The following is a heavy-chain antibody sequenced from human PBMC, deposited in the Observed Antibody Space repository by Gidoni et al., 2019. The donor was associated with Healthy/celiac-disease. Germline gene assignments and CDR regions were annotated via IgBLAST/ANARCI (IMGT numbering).Heavy chain of an antibody. CDR1: GASISSYS. V-gene: IGHV4-59*01. CDR2: TYFSGST. D-gene: IGHD3-10*01. Sequence: QVQLQESAPGLGSLRRACPSPALFSGASISSYSWSWIRQPPGKGLEWIGYTYFSGSTHYIPTLKRRVTRSLDTSKHQCSLELSSVTAADTAVYYCARSGGIRGLYYYYMDVWGKGTTVTVSS. CDR3: ARSGGIRGLYYYYMDV. J-gene: IGHJ6*03.